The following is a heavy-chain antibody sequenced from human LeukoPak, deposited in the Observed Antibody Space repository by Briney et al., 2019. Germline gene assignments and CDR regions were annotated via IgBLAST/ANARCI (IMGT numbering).Heavy chain of an antibody. D-gene: IGHD6-19*01. Sequence: GGSLRLSCAASGFTFSSYWMSWVRQAPGKGLEWVAHIKQDGSEKYYVDSVKGRFTISRGNAKNSLYLQMNSLRAEDTAVYYCAKHSSGWYGYYYYYYGMDVWGQGTTVTVSS. CDR1: GFTFSSYW. V-gene: IGHV3-7*01. CDR2: IKQDGSEK. CDR3: AKHSSGWYGYYYYYYGMDV. J-gene: IGHJ6*02.